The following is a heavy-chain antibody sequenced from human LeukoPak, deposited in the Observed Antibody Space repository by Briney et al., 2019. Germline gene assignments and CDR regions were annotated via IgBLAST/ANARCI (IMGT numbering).Heavy chain of an antibody. CDR1: GSSFSSSY. V-gene: IGHV4-4*07. CDR2: IYASGST. Sequence: PSETLSLTCTVSGSSFSSSYWSWIRQPAGKGLEWIGRIYASGSTNYNPSFKSRITMSVDTSKNHFSLNPSSVTAADTAVYYCARDWMDSSSWFRWYFDLWGRGTLVIVSS. CDR3: ARDWMDSSSWFRWYFDL. J-gene: IGHJ2*01. D-gene: IGHD6-13*01.